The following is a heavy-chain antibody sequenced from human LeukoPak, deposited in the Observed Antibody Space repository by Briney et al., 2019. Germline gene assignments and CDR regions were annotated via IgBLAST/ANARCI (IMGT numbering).Heavy chain of an antibody. V-gene: IGHV1-69*04. CDR1: GGTFSSYA. Sequence: SVKVSCKASGGTFSSYAISWVRQAPGQGLEWMGRIIPILGIANYAQKFQGRVTITADKSTSTAYMELSSLRSEDTAVYYCARDHDYCSSTSCYFHYWGRGTLVTVSS. CDR2: IIPILGIA. CDR3: ARDHDYCSSTSCYFHY. D-gene: IGHD2-2*01. J-gene: IGHJ4*02.